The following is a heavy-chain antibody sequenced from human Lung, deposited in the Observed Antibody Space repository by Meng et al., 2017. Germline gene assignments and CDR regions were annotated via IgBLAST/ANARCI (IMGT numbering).Heavy chain of an antibody. J-gene: IGHJ4*02. CDR1: GFTFSDYS. CDR2: ISSGSSYI. CDR3: ARDYGGNSGGY. D-gene: IGHD4-23*01. V-gene: IGHV3-21*03. Sequence: VQLVGCGGGLVKPGGSLTLSCAASGFTFSDYSMNWVRQAPGKGLEWVSSISSGSSYIYYADSVKGRFTISRDNAKNSLYLHMNSLRVEDTGLYYCARDYGGNSGGYWGQGTLVTVSS.